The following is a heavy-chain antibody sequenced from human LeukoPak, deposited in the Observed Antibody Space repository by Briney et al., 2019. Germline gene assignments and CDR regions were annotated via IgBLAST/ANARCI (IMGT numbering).Heavy chain of an antibody. CDR2: ISAYNGNT. V-gene: IGHV1-18*04. J-gene: IGHJ4*02. Sequence: TLKPSSTASRYTPTRYGISWVLQAARHRLKWMRWISAYNGNTNYAQKLQGRVTMPTYTSTSTAYMELRSLRSDDTAVYYCASALYGDYVGVFDYWGQGTLVTVSS. CDR1: RYTPTRYG. D-gene: IGHD4-17*01. CDR3: ASALYGDYVGVFDY.